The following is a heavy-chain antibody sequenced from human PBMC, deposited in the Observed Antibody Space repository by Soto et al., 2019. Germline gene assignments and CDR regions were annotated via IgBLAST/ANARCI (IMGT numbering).Heavy chain of an antibody. Sequence: ASVKVSCKASGYGFFSYGITWVRQAPGQGLEWMGWISGYNGNTIYAQKLQGRVTMTTDTSTNTAYLELRSLTSDDTAVYYCARGRHYDAGSYEGADHWGQGTLVTVSS. V-gene: IGHV1-18*01. D-gene: IGHD3-10*01. CDR2: ISGYNGNT. CDR1: GYGFFSYG. CDR3: ARGRHYDAGSYEGADH. J-gene: IGHJ4*02.